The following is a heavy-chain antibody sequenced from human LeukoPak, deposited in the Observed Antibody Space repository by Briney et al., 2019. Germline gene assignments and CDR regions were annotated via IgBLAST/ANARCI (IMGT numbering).Heavy chain of an antibody. D-gene: IGHD2-21*01. CDR2: INPSGGST. CDR1: GYTFTSYY. V-gene: IGHV1-46*01. J-gene: IGHJ3*02. CDR3: ARDHGVIRDAGGDAFDI. Sequence: ASVKVSCKASGYTFTSYYMHWVRQAPGQGLEWMGIINPSGGSTSYAQKFQGRVTMTRDTSTGTVYMELSSLRSKDTAVYYCARDHGVIRDAGGDAFDIWGQGTMVTVSS.